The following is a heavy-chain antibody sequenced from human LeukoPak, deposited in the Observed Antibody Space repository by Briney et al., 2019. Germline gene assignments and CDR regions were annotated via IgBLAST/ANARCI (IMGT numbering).Heavy chain of an antibody. Sequence: ASVKVSCKASGYTFTSYGISWVRQAPGQGLEWMGWISAYNGNTNYAQKLQGRVTMTTDTSTSTAYMELRSLRSEDTAVYYCARAPVAHPNFDYWGQGTLVTVSS. D-gene: IGHD6-19*01. V-gene: IGHV1-18*01. CDR3: ARAPVAHPNFDY. CDR2: ISAYNGNT. CDR1: GYTFTSYG. J-gene: IGHJ4*02.